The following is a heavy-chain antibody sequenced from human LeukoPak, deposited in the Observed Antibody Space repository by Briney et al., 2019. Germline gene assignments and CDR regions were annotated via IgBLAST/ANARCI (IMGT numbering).Heavy chain of an antibody. CDR2: VYHSGS. D-gene: IGHD6-6*01. Sequence: SETLSLTCTVSGGSISSYYWSWIRQPPGKGLEWIGYVYHSGSSSNPSLQSRVTISQDTSRNQFSLKMTSVTAADTAVYYCAKLLGEEYWGQGTLVVVSS. CDR1: GGSISSYY. V-gene: IGHV4-59*01. CDR3: AKLLGEEY. J-gene: IGHJ4*02.